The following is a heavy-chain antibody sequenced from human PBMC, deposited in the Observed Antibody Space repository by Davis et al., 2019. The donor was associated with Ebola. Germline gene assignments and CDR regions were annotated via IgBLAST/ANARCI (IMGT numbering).Heavy chain of an antibody. J-gene: IGHJ4*02. CDR3: ARGREDYLDY. D-gene: IGHD1-26*01. Sequence: GESLKISCAASGFTLSISTMHWVRQAPGKGLEWVAAISSDGRNNHYADSVRGRVVISRDTSKDTLYLPMSGLRAEDTAVYYCARGREDYLDYWGQGTLVTVSS. V-gene: IGHV3-30*09. CDR1: GFTLSIST. CDR2: ISSDGRNN.